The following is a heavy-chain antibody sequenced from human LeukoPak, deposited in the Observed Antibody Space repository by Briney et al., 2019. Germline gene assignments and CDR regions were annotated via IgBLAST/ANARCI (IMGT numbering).Heavy chain of an antibody. V-gene: IGHV1-2*02. CDR2: INPNSGGT. CDR3: ARVYSSSSWGLYFDH. D-gene: IGHD6-6*01. CDR1: GYTFTSYD. J-gene: IGHJ4*02. Sequence: GASVKVSCKASGYTFTSYDINWVRQAPGQGLEWMGWINPNSGGTNYAQKFQGRVTMTRDTSISTAYMELSRLRSDDTAVYYCARVYSSSSWGLYFDHWGQGTLVTVSS.